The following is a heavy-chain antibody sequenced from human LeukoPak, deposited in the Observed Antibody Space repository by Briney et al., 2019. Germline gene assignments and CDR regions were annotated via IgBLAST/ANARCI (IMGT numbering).Heavy chain of an antibody. D-gene: IGHD6-13*01. J-gene: IGHJ4*02. CDR3: AKGPRQQLVTRFDN. V-gene: IGHV3-23*01. CDR2: ISGSGGST. Sequence: GGSLRLSCAASGFTFSTYAMSWVRQAPGKGLEWVSDISGSGGSTYYADSVKGRFTVSRDNTKNTLYLQMSSLRADDTAVYYCAKGPRQQLVTRFDNWGQGTLVTVSS. CDR1: GFTFSTYA.